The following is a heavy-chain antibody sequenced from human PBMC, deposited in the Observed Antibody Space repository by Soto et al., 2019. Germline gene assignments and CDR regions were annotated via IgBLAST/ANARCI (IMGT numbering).Heavy chain of an antibody. Sequence: GGSLRLSCVASGFTFSRFAMSWVRQAPGKGLVWVSRINSDGSSTTYADSVKGRFTISRDNAKNTLYLQMNSLRAEDTAVYYCAREYSSSRYFDYWGQGTLVTVSS. J-gene: IGHJ4*02. CDR1: GFTFSRFA. CDR2: INSDGSST. V-gene: IGHV3-74*01. D-gene: IGHD6-6*01. CDR3: AREYSSSRYFDY.